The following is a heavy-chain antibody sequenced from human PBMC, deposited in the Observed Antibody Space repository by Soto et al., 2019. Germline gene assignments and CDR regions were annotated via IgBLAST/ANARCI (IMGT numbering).Heavy chain of an antibody. CDR2: INHSGST. V-gene: IGHV4-34*01. CDR1: GGSFSGYY. D-gene: IGHD3-3*01. CDR3: ARGDRWEWLPNNWFDP. J-gene: IGHJ5*02. Sequence: QVQLQQWGAGLLKPSETLSLTCAVYGGSFSGYYWSWIRQPPGKGLEWIGEINHSGSTNYNPSLKSRVTISVDTSKNQFSLKLSSVTAADTAVYYCARGDRWEWLPNNWFDPWGQGTLVTVSS.